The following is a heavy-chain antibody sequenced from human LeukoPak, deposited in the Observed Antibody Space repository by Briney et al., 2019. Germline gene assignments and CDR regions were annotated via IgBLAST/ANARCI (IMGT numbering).Heavy chain of an antibody. J-gene: IGHJ5*02. CDR2: IWYDGSNK. CDR3: ARDHFPTVTTFRFDP. D-gene: IGHD4-17*01. V-gene: IGHV3-33*01. CDR1: GFTFSSYG. Sequence: GGSLRLSCAASGFTFSSYGMHWVRQAPGKGLEWVAVIWYDGSNKYYADSVKGRFTISRDNSKNTLYLQMNSLRAEDTAVYYCARDHFPTVTTFRFDPWGQGTLVTVSS.